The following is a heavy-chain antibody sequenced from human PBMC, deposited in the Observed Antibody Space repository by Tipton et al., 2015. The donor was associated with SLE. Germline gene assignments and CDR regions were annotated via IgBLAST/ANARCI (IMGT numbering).Heavy chain of an antibody. J-gene: IGHJ4*02. Sequence: SLRLSCAASGFTLSSRAMSWVRQAPGKGLQWVSTISPDGVPTYYADFVQGRFSISRDNLRDTLFLQMNGLRAEDTAIYYCVKWLSINGWFADHWSQGALVTVSS. D-gene: IGHD3-10*01. CDR1: GFTLSSRA. CDR3: VKWLSINGWFADH. V-gene: IGHV3-23*01. CDR2: ISPDGVPT.